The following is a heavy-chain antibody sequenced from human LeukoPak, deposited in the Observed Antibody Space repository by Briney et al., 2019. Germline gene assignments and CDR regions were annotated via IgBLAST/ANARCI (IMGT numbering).Heavy chain of an antibody. Sequence: KPSETLSLTCAVYGGSFSGYYYNWIRQPPGKGLEWIGEIHPTGSTTYNTSLKSRPTISVDTSTNQFSLKLSSVTAADTALYFCVRGVDSAKLGYWGQGTLVTVSS. J-gene: IGHJ4*02. CDR3: VRGVDSAKLGY. CDR1: GGSFSGYY. D-gene: IGHD3-3*01. CDR2: IHPTGST. V-gene: IGHV4-34*01.